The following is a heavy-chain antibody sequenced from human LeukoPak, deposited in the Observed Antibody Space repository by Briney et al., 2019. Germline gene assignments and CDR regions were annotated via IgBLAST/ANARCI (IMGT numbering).Heavy chain of an antibody. V-gene: IGHV3-9*01. J-gene: IGHJ4*02. CDR1: GFTFDDYA. D-gene: IGHD6-13*01. Sequence: GGSLRLSCAASGFTFDDYAMHWVRQAPGKGLEWISGISWNSGSIGYADSVKGRFTISRDNAKNSLYLQMNSLRAEDTAFHYCAKDIVAAAGIGFDYWGQGTLVTVSS. CDR2: ISWNSGSI. CDR3: AKDIVAAAGIGFDY.